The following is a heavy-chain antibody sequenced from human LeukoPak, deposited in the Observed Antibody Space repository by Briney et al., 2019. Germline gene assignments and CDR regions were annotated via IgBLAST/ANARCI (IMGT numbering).Heavy chain of an antibody. Sequence: PGGSLRLSCAASGFTFSSYAMSWVRQAPGKGLEWVSAISGSGGSTYYADSVKGRFTISRDNSKNTLYLQMNSLRAEDTAVYYCARVVVGAGMKWFDPWGQGTLVTVSS. V-gene: IGHV3-23*01. D-gene: IGHD2-15*01. CDR1: GFTFSSYA. CDR3: ARVVVGAGMKWFDP. CDR2: ISGSGGST. J-gene: IGHJ5*02.